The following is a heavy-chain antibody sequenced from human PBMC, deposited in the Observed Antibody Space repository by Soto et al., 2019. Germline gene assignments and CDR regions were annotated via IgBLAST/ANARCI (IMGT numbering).Heavy chain of an antibody. CDR3: ARDLSHGDYEDWFDP. D-gene: IGHD4-17*01. CDR2: ISSSSSYI. V-gene: IGHV3-21*01. J-gene: IGHJ5*02. Sequence: GGSLRLSCAASGFTFSSYSMNWVRQAPGKGLEWVSSISSSSSYIYYADSVKGRFTISRDNAKNSLYLQMNSLRAEDTAVYYCARDLSHGDYEDWFDPWGQGTLVTVSS. CDR1: GFTFSSYS.